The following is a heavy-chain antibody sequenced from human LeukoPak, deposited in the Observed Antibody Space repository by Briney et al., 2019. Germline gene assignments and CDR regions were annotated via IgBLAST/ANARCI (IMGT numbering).Heavy chain of an antibody. V-gene: IGHV3-48*03. CDR1: GFTFSDYE. D-gene: IGHD3-22*01. Sequence: PGGSLRLSCAASGFTFSDYEMNWVRQSPGKGLEWVAYISSGGDSKFYGDSVKGRFTISRDNTKNSLYLQMNSMRAEDAAVYYCARESGSSGYYYFDYWGQGTLVTVSS. CDR3: ARESGSSGYYYFDY. CDR2: ISSGGDSK. J-gene: IGHJ4*02.